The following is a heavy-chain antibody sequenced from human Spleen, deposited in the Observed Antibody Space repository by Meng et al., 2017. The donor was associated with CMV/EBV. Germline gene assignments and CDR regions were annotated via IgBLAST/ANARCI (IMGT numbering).Heavy chain of an antibody. D-gene: IGHD3-3*01. Sequence: SETLSLTCAVYGESFSAYYWSWIRQPPGKGLEWIGEINHSESTNYNPSLKSRVTMSVDTSKNQFSLKLSSVTAADTAMYYCARDMSSGLYYFDHWGRGTLVTVSS. CDR1: GESFSAYY. CDR2: INHSEST. V-gene: IGHV4-34*01. J-gene: IGHJ4*01. CDR3: ARDMSSGLYYFDH.